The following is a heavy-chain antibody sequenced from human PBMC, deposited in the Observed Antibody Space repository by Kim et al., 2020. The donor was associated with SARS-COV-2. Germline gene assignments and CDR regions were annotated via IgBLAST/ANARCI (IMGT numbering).Heavy chain of an antibody. CDR2: MFYSGKT. CDR1: SGSISDYY. J-gene: IGHJ6*02. V-gene: IGHV4-59*01. CDR3: ASQGLYYGMDV. Sequence: SETLSLTCTVSSGSISDYYCTWIRQTPGKGLEWIGHMFYSGKTTYNPSLKSRVAILGDTSKNQWSLRLTSGTAADTAAYYFASQGLYYGMDVWGRGTTVT.